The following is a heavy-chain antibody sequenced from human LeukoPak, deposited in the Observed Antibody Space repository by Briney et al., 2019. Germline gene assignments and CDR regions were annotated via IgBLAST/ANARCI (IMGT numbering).Heavy chain of an antibody. CDR1: GYMFADYF. D-gene: IGHD1-26*01. CDR3: ARDLTSTSNWEFDY. Sequence: ASVKVSCKASGYMFADYFIHWVRQAPGQGLEWRGRINPNTGGAEYAPKFQGWVTMTRDTSISTAYVEVNRLISDDTAVYYCARDLTSTSNWEFDYWGQGTLVIVSS. CDR2: INPNTGGA. V-gene: IGHV1-2*04. J-gene: IGHJ4*02.